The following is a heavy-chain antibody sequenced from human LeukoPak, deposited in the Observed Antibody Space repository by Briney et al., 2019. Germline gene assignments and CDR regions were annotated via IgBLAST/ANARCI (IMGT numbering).Heavy chain of an antibody. CDR1: GFSLSSYW. J-gene: IGHJ4*02. CDR2: INSDESST. CDR3: ARVLLEREAR. V-gene: IGHV3-74*01. Sequence: QPGGSLRLSCAASGFSLSSYWMHWVRQAPGKGLVWVSRINSDESSTSYADSVKGRFTISRVNAKNTLYLQMNSLRAEDTAVYYCARVLLEREARWGQGTLVTVSS. D-gene: IGHD1-1*01.